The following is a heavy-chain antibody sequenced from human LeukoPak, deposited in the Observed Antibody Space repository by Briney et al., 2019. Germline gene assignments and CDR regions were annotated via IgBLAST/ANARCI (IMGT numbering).Heavy chain of an antibody. CDR2: FDPEDGET. V-gene: IGHV1-24*01. CDR1: GGTFSSYA. Sequence: ASVKVSCKASGGTFSSYAISWVRQAPGKGLEWMGGFDPEDGETIYAQKFQGRVTMTEDTSTDTAYMELSSLRSEDTAVYYCATAPSRIAVAVDWGQGTLVTVSS. D-gene: IGHD6-19*01. J-gene: IGHJ4*02. CDR3: ATAPSRIAVAVD.